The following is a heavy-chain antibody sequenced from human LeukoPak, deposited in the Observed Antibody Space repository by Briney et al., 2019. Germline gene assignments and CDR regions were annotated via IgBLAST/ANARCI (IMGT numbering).Heavy chain of an antibody. J-gene: IGHJ4*02. CDR2: ISSSRSYI. Sequence: PGGSLRLSCAASGFTFSSYSMNWVRQAPGKGLEWVSFISSSRSYIYYADSVKGRFTISRDNAKNSLYLQMNSLRAEDTAAYYCARFIAAPYYFDYWGRGTLVTVSS. D-gene: IGHD6-13*01. V-gene: IGHV3-21*01. CDR1: GFTFSSYS. CDR3: ARFIAAPYYFDY.